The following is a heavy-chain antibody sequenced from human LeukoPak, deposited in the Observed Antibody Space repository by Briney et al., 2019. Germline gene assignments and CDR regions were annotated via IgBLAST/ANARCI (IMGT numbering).Heavy chain of an antibody. CDR2: ISSSGSTI. J-gene: IGHJ6*02. CDR1: GLTFSSYE. V-gene: IGHV3-48*03. D-gene: IGHD2-15*01. Sequence: GGSLRLSCAASGLTFSSYEMNWVRQAPGKGLEWVSYISSSGSTIYYADSVKGRFTISRDNAKNSLYLQMNSLRAEDTAVYYCARSYCSGGSCYNYYYYYGMDVWGQGTTVTVSS. CDR3: ARSYCSGGSCYNYYYYYGMDV.